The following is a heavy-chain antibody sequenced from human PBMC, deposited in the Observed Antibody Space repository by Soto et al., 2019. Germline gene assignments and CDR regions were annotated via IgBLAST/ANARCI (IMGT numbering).Heavy chain of an antibody. CDR2: ISAYNGNT. D-gene: IGHD2-21*02. CDR1: GYTFTSYG. V-gene: IGHV1-18*04. Sequence: GASVKVSCKASGYTFTSYGISWVRQAPGQGLEWMGWISAYNGNTNYAQKLQGRVTMTTDTSTSTAYMELRSLRSDDTAVYYCARVVTGPYPSSKHYGMDVWGQGTTVTVSS. CDR3: ARVVTGPYPSSKHYGMDV. J-gene: IGHJ6*02.